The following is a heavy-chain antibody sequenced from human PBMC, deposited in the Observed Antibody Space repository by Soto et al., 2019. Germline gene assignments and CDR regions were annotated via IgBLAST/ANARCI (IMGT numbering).Heavy chain of an antibody. CDR3: AIPLPKQQLVRGAFDH. J-gene: IGHJ4*02. V-gene: IGHV1-69*01. Sequence: QVQLVQSGAEVKKPGSSVKLSCKTSGGTLRNYAINWERQAPGQGLEWMGGRIPGFGTANYAQTFQVRFTITADESTSTAYMELSSLRSEDTAVYYCAIPLPKQQLVRGAFDHWGQGTLVTVAS. D-gene: IGHD6-13*01. CDR2: RIPGFGTA. CDR1: GGTLRNYA.